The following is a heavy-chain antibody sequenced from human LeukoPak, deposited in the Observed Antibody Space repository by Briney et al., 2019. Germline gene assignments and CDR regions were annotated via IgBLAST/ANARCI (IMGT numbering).Heavy chain of an antibody. J-gene: IGHJ4*02. CDR1: GFTFSDHY. CDR2: IKSKTDGETT. Sequence: GSLRLSCAASGFTFSDHYMDWVRQAPGKGLEWIGRIKSKTDGETTNYAEPVRGRFTISRDDSKSAVYLQMNSLKIEDTAVYYCTTDLGTYYHGSQRLIPIDYWGQGTLVTVSS. D-gene: IGHD3-10*01. CDR3: TTDLGTYYHGSQRLIPIDY. V-gene: IGHV3-15*01.